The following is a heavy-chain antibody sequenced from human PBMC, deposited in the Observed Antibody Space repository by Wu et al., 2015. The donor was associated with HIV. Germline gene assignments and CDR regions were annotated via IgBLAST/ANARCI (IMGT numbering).Heavy chain of an antibody. CDR1: GYTFTRYY. V-gene: IGHV1-46*01. Sequence: QVQLVQSGAEVKKPGASVNISCKASGYTFTRYYIHWVRQAPGQGLEWMGIINPSSGSTSYAQKFQGRVTMTRDTSTSTVYMELSSLRSEDTAVYYCARAWFGELNYYFDYWARERWSPSPQ. J-gene: IGHJ4*02. CDR3: ARAWFGELNYYFDY. CDR2: INPSSGST. D-gene: IGHD3-10*01.